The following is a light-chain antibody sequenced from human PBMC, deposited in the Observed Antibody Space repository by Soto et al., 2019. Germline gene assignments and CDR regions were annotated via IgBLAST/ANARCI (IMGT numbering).Light chain of an antibody. V-gene: IGKV3-15*01. CDR3: QQYNNWPPN. CDR2: DAS. J-gene: IGKJ5*01. Sequence: EVLVTQSPSTLSVSPGERATLSCGARESVGRHLAWYHQKPGQAPKLLISDASTRATGVPARFSGSGSGTEFTLTVSSLQSEDIALYFCQQYNNWPPNFGQGTRLEIK. CDR1: ESVGRH.